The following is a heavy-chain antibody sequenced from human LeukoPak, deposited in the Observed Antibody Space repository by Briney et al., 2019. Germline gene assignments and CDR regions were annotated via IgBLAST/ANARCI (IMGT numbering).Heavy chain of an antibody. D-gene: IGHD3-10*01. V-gene: IGHV1-69*05. J-gene: IGHJ6*03. CDR2: IIPIFGTE. Sequence: EASVKVSCKASGGTFSSYAISWVRQAPGQGLEWMGGIIPIFGTENYAQKFQGRVTITTDESTSAAYMELSSLRSEDTAVYYCARVVWFGELREYYYYMDVWGKGTTVTVSS. CDR1: GGTFSSYA. CDR3: ARVVWFGELREYYYYMDV.